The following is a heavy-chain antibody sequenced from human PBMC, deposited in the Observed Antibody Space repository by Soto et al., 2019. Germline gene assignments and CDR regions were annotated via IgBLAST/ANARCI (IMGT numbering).Heavy chain of an antibody. CDR2: IYYSGST. Sequence: SETLSLTCTVSGGSIRSYYWSWIRQPPGKGLEWIGYIYYSGSTNYNPSLKSRVTISVDTSKNQFSLKLSSVTAADTAVYYCARGPRHDILTGYSYYFDYWGQGTLVTVS. CDR3: ARGPRHDILTGYSYYFDY. V-gene: IGHV4-59*01. J-gene: IGHJ4*02. CDR1: GGSIRSYY. D-gene: IGHD3-9*01.